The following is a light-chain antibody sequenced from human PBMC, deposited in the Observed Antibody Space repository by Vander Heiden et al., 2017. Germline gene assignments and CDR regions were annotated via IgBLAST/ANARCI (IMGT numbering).Light chain of an antibody. CDR3: QAWDSNTGVV. Sequence: SYDLTQPPSVSVSPGQTASITCSGHNLGERYVCWYQPRPGQSPILVIYQDTKRPSGIPERFSGSNSGNTATLTISGTQAMDEADYYCQAWDSNTGVVFGGGTKLTVL. V-gene: IGLV3-1*01. J-gene: IGLJ3*02. CDR1: NLGERY. CDR2: QDT.